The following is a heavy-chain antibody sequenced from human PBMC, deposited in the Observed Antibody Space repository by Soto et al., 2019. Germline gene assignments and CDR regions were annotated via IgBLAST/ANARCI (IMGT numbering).Heavy chain of an antibody. CDR3: AKDPPYYYDSSGYYFPGIDV. CDR2: ISGSGGST. V-gene: IGHV3-23*01. J-gene: IGHJ6*02. CDR1: GFTFSTYA. D-gene: IGHD3-22*01. Sequence: GGSLRLSCAASGFTFSTYAMSSVRQAPGKGLEWVSAISGSGGSTYYADSVKGRFTISRDNSKNTLYLHMNSLRAEDTAVYYCAKDPPYYYDSSGYYFPGIDVWGQGTTVTVYS.